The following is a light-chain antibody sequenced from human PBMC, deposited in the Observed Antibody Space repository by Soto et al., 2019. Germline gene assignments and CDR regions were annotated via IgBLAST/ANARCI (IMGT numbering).Light chain of an antibody. J-gene: IGLJ2*01. Sequence: QSALTQPASVSGSPGQSITISCTGTSSDVGDYNYVSWYQQHPGKAPKVMIYDVSNRPSGVSNRFSGSKSGNTASLTISGLQAEDEADYYCSSYTSSSTPVVFGGGTQLTVL. CDR1: SSDVGDYNY. CDR3: SSYTSSSTPVV. V-gene: IGLV2-14*01. CDR2: DVS.